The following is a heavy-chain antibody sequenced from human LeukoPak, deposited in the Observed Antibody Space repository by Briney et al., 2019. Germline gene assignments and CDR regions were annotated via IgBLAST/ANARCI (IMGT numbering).Heavy chain of an antibody. CDR2: IIPIFGTA. V-gene: IGHV1-69*13. J-gene: IGHJ6*03. CDR3: ARAPSSSSRYYYYMDV. Sequence: GASVKVSCKASGGTFSSYAISWVRQAPGQGLEWMGGIIPIFGTANYAQKFQGRVTITADESTSTAYMELSSLRSEDTAVYYCARAPSSSSRYYYYMDVWGKGTTVTVSS. CDR1: GGTFSSYA. D-gene: IGHD6-6*01.